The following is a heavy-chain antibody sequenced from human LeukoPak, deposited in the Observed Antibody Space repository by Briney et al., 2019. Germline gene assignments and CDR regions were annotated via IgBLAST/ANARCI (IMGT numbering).Heavy chain of an antibody. Sequence: PSETLSLTRTVSGDSISRDYWSCVRQPPGKGLEWIGYIYYSGSTNYKPSLKSRVTMSLNTSKNQFSLKLSSVTAADTAIYYCASHSATWYFQHWGQGTPVTVSS. D-gene: IGHD6-13*01. J-gene: IGHJ1*01. V-gene: IGHV4-59*01. CDR3: ASHSATWYFQH. CDR1: GDSISRDY. CDR2: IYYSGST.